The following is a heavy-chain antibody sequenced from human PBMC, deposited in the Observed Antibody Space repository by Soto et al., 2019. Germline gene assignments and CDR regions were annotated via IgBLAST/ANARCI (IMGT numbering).Heavy chain of an antibody. J-gene: IGHJ4*02. Sequence: QVQLQESGPGLVKPSETLSLTCIVSDDSISSYYWSWIRQPPGKGLEWIGFIYASGNTNYNPSLKSRVTMSIDTSKNQFSLKLISVTAADTAVYFCARNQGIAGSGGFDYWGQGTPVTVSS. V-gene: IGHV4-59*01. CDR2: IYASGNT. CDR1: DDSISSYY. CDR3: ARNQGIAGSGGFDY. D-gene: IGHD6-13*01.